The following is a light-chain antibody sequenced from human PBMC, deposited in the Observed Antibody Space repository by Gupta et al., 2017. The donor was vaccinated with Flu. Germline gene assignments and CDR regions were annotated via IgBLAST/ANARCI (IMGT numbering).Light chain of an antibody. CDR3: QQSYSTPRGLT. J-gene: IGKJ4*01. CDR1: QSISSY. V-gene: IGKV1-39*01. Sequence: DIQMTQSPSSLSASVGDRVTITCRASQSISSYLNWYQQKPGKAPKLLIYAASSLQSGVPSRFSGSGSGTDFTLTISSLQPEDFATYDCQQSYSTPRGLTFGGGTKVEIK. CDR2: AAS.